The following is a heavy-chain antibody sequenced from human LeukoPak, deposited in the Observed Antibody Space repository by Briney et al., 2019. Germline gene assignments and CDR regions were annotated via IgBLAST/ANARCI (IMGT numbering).Heavy chain of an antibody. J-gene: IGHJ4*02. CDR2: IYYSGST. CDR3: ARQRYYYDSSGSIY. V-gene: IGHV4-38-2*02. D-gene: IGHD3-22*01. CDR1: GYSISSGYY. Sequence: SETLSLTCTVSGYSISSGYYWGWIRQPPGKGLEWIGSIYYSGSTYYNPSLKSRVTISVDTSKNQFSLKLSSVTAADTAVYYCARQRYYYDSSGSIYWGQGTLVTVSS.